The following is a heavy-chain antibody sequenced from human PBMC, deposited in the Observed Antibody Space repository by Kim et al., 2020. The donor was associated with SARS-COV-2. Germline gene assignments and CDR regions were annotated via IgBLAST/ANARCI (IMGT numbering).Heavy chain of an antibody. CDR1: GGSISSSSYY. Sequence: SETLSLTCTVSGGSISSSSYYWGWIRQPPVKGLEWIGSIYYSGSTYYNPSLKSRVTISVDTSKNQFSLKLSSVTAADTAVYYCARDVSYYFDYWGQGTLVTVSA. D-gene: IGHD6-6*01. V-gene: IGHV4-39*07. J-gene: IGHJ4*02. CDR3: ARDVSYYFDY. CDR2: IYYSGST.